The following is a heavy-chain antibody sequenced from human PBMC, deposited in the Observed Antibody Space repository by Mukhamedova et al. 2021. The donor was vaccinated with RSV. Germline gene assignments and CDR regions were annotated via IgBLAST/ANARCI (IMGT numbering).Heavy chain of an antibody. Sequence: HGGSTNYNPSLKSRVTISVDKSKNQFSLKLSSVTAADTAVYYCARVMVAARPSLVDYYYYYMDVWGKGSTVTVSS. J-gene: IGHJ6*03. D-gene: IGHD6-6*01. V-gene: IGHV4-4*02. CDR3: ARVMVAARPSLVDYYYYYMDV. CDR2: HGGST.